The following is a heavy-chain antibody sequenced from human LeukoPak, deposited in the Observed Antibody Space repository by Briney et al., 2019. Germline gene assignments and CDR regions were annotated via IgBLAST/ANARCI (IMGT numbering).Heavy chain of an antibody. CDR3: SPCGHAYDWFGP. V-gene: IGHV1-69*04. CDR1: GATLSIGHA. D-gene: IGHD5-12*01. Sequence: SVKVSCKAFGATLSIGHAFIWARQAPGQGLQWMGRIIPFLGEVNYAQNFQGRVSFTADKSTATMYMGMKSLRLDDTAIYYCSPCGHAYDWFGPWGQGTLVTVSS. CDR2: IIPFLGEV. J-gene: IGHJ5*02.